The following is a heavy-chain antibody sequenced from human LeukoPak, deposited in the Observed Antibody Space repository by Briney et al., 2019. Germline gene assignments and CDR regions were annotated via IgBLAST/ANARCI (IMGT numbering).Heavy chain of an antibody. CDR3: ARGVGGYGKNGFDI. D-gene: IGHD5-12*01. J-gene: IGHJ3*02. CDR2: INHSGST. V-gene: IGHV4-34*01. Sequence: SETLSLTCAVYGGSFSGYYWSWIRQPPGKGLEWIGEINHSGSTNYNPSLKSRVTISVDTSKNQFSLKLSSVTAADTAVYYCARGVGGYGKNGFDIWGQGTIGTGSS. CDR1: GGSFSGYY.